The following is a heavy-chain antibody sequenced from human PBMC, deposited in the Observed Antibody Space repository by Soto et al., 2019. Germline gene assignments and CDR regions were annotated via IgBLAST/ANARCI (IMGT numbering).Heavy chain of an antibody. CDR2: ISNSGGT. V-gene: IGHV1-2*02. CDR3: ARGGSWYAF. Sequence: ASVKVSCKASGYPFTGHYIHWLRQAPGQGFEWMGWISNSGGTKYAENFQGRVAMTRDTPITTAYMELKGLKSDDTAVYYCARGGSWYAFWGQGTLVTVSS. D-gene: IGHD6-13*01. CDR1: GYPFTGHY. J-gene: IGHJ4*02.